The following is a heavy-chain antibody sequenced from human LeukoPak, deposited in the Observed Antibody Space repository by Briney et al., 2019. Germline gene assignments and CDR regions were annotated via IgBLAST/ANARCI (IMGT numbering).Heavy chain of an antibody. V-gene: IGHV4-30-2*01. Sequence: SQTLSLTCTVSGGSMSSGGYYWSWIRQPPGKGLEWIGYIYHSGSTYYNPSLKSRVTISVDRSKNQFSLKLSSVTAADTAVYYCARGNGYCSSTSCYTSPYYFDYWGQGTLVTVSS. CDR3: ARGNGYCSSTSCYTSPYYFDY. CDR1: GGSMSSGGYY. J-gene: IGHJ4*02. D-gene: IGHD2-2*02. CDR2: IYHSGST.